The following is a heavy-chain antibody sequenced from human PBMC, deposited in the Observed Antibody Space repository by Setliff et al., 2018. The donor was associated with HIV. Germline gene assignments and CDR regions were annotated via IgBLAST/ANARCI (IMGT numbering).Heavy chain of an antibody. CDR3: ARERPYCSGGSCYGLNYFDC. D-gene: IGHD2-15*01. CDR2: INPIFGTA. CDR1: GGSVSRLS. V-gene: IGHV1-69*13. Sequence: SVKVSCKPSGGSVSRLSLGWVRQAPGQGLEWMGGINPIFGTAMYSQTFQGRVTITADESTSTAYMELSSLRSDDTAMYYCARERPYCSGGSCYGLNYFDCWGQGTLVTVSS. J-gene: IGHJ4*02.